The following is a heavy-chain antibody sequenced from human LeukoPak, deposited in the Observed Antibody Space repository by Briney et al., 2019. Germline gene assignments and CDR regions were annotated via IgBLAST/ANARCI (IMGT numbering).Heavy chain of an antibody. J-gene: IGHJ5*01. D-gene: IGHD3/OR15-3a*01. Sequence: SETLSLTCTVSGDSISNYLWNWIRQPPGKGLEWIGYTYYNGNTNSSPSLRSRVSMSVDTSKNQFSLKLTSMTAADTAIYYCARRIVGTGWGRENWLDSWGQGTLVTVSS. CDR2: TYYNGNT. V-gene: IGHV4-59*08. CDR1: GDSISNYL. CDR3: ARRIVGTGWGRENWLDS.